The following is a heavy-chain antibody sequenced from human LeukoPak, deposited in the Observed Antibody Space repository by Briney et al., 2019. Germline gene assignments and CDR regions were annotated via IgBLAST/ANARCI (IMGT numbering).Heavy chain of an antibody. CDR2: INHSGST. CDR1: GGSFSGYY. CDR3: ARKNCYDSSGYNFDP. D-gene: IGHD3-22*01. J-gene: IGHJ5*02. Sequence: SETLSLTCAVYGGSFSGYYWSWIRQPPGKGLEWIGEINHSGSTNYNPSLKSRVTISVDTSKSQFSLKLSSVTAADTAVYYCARKNCYDSSGYNFDPWGQGTLVTVSS. V-gene: IGHV4-34*01.